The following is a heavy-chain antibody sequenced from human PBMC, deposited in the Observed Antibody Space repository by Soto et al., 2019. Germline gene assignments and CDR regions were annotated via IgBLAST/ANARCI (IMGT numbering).Heavy chain of an antibody. J-gene: IGHJ6*02. CDR2: IVPLFRKT. V-gene: IGHV1-69*01. CDR1: GGTFSSYA. Sequence: QVQLVQSGAEAKKPGSSVKVSCKTSGGTFSSYAISWVRQAPGQGLEWMGGIVPLFRKTNVAQNFQGRVTFTADESTSSLYMEASSLTSEDTAVYYCARARLSNGDPNIYFFYGLDVWGQGTTITVSS. D-gene: IGHD3-10*01. CDR3: ARARLSNGDPNIYFFYGLDV.